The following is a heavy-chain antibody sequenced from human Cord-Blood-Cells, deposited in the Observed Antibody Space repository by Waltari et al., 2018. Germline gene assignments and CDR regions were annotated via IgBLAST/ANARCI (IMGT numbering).Heavy chain of an antibody. CDR1: GFTFSSYA. CDR2: ISYDGSNK. Sequence: CTASGFTFSSYAMHGVRQGPDKGLEWGAVISYDGSNKYYADSVKGRFTISRDNSKNTLYLQMNSLRAEDTAVYYCARGFGSSWYVLFDYWGQGTPVTVSS. J-gene: IGHJ4*02. CDR3: ARGFGSSWYVLFDY. V-gene: IGHV3-30-3*01. D-gene: IGHD6-13*01.